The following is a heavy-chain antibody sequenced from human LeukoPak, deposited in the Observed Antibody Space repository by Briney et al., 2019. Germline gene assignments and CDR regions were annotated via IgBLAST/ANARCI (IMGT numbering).Heavy chain of an antibody. D-gene: IGHD3-10*01. J-gene: IGHJ4*02. CDR3: ARAHLSYGSGGDFDF. Sequence: SQTLSLTCAISGDSVSSNSAAWNWIRQSPSRGLEWLGRTYYRSKWYNEYAVSVKSRIIINPDTSKNQFSLQLNSVTAADTAVYYCARAHLSYGSGGDFDFWGQGTLVTVSS. CDR1: GDSVSSNSAA. V-gene: IGHV6-1*01. CDR2: TYYRSKWYN.